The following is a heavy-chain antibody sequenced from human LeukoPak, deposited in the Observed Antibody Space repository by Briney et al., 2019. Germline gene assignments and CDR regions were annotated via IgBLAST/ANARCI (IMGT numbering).Heavy chain of an antibody. D-gene: IGHD3-22*01. CDR3: ARGRYYYDSSGSGLFDY. V-gene: IGHV4-59*12. CDR2: IYYSGST. CDR1: GGSISSYY. J-gene: IGHJ4*02. Sequence: PSETLSLTCTVSGGSISSYYWSWIRQPPGKGLEWIGYIYYSGSTYYNPSLKSRVTISVDTSKNQFSLKLSSVTAADTAVYYCARGRYYYDSSGSGLFDYWGQGTLVTVSS.